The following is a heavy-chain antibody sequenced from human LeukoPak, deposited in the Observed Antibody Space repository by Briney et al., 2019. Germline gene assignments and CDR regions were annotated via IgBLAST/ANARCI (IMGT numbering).Heavy chain of an antibody. Sequence: GASVKVSCKASGYRFTGYYAHWVRQAPGQGLECMGWINPDSGGTNFAQRFQGRATLTRDTSISTAYMELSRLTSDDTAVYYCARDAISRGIIDYWGQGTLVTVSS. CDR2: INPDSGGT. V-gene: IGHV1-2*02. D-gene: IGHD3-10*01. CDR1: GYRFTGYY. J-gene: IGHJ4*02. CDR3: ARDAISRGIIDY.